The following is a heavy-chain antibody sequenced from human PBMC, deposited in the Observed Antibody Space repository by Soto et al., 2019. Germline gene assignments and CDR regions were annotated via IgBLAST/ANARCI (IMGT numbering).Heavy chain of an antibody. J-gene: IGHJ5*02. D-gene: IGHD3-3*01. V-gene: IGHV4-31*11. CDR2: IYYSGST. CDR3: ARVRAGFFWSGRRDNWFDP. Sequence: PAETLSLTCAVSGGSSSSGGYYWIWIRHHPGKGLEWIAYIYYSGSTYYNPSLKSRVSISLDTSKTQFSLKLSSVTAADTAVYYCARVRAGFFWSGRRDNWFDPWGQGTLVTVSS. CDR1: GGSSSSGGYY.